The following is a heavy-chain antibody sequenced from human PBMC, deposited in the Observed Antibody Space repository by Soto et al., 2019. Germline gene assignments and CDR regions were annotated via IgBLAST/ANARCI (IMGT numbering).Heavy chain of an antibody. CDR2: ISAYNGNT. D-gene: IGHD5-18*01. Sequence: QVQLVQSGAEVKKPGASVKVSCKASGYTFTSYGISWVRQAPGQGLEWMGWISAYNGNTNYAQKLQGRVTMTTDTATSTAYMELRSRRSDDPAVYYCASSLLVGYGLEGESDWGQGTLVTVSS. J-gene: IGHJ4*02. CDR3: ASSLLVGYGLEGESD. V-gene: IGHV1-18*01. CDR1: GYTFTSYG.